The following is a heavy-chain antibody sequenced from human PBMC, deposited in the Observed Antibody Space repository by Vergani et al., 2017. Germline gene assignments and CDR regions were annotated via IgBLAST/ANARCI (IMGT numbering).Heavy chain of an antibody. Sequence: QVQLQQWGGGLLKPSETLSLTCVVNGGSLTSYHWTWIRQSPGEGLEWVGDIDHTGRPDYNPSLKSRLTMSVDNSRNQFSLTLNSVTATDTAIDFCVRVDTGTYVHLYYYYYMDVWGQGTAVTVS. CDR2: IDHTGRP. CDR1: GGSLTSYH. V-gene: IGHV4-34*01. D-gene: IGHD5-18*01. CDR3: VRVDTGTYVHLYYYYYMDV. J-gene: IGHJ6*03.